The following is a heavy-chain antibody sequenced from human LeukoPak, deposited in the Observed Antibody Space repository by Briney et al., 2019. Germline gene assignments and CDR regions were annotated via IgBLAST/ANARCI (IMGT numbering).Heavy chain of an antibody. J-gene: IGHJ6*04. CDR3: AELGITMIGGV. CDR2: ISSSGSNI. CDR1: GFTFSSYE. V-gene: IGHV3-48*03. Sequence: GGSLRLSCAASGFTFSSYEMNWVRQAPGKGMEWVSYISSSGSNIYYADSVKGGFTISREKAKNSLYLQMNSLRAEDTAVYYCAELGITMIGGVWGKGTTVTISS. D-gene: IGHD3-10*02.